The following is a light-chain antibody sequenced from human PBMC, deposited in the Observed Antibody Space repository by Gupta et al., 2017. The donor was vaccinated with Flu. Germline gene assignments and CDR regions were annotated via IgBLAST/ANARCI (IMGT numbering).Light chain of an antibody. CDR1: SSDVGGYNY. CDR2: EVS. Sequence: QSALTQPASVSGSPGQPITISCTGTSSDVGGYNYVSWYQQHPDKAPKLLIYEVSNRPSGVSNRFSGSKSGNTASLTISGLQAEDEAYYYCSSYTSSSMLLFAGGTKVTVL. V-gene: IGLV2-14*01. J-gene: IGLJ2*01. CDR3: SSYTSSSMLL.